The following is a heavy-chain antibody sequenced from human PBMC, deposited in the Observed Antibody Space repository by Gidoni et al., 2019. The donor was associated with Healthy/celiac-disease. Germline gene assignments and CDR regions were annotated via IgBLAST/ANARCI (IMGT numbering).Heavy chain of an antibody. D-gene: IGHD2-2*01. V-gene: IGHV3-48*03. J-gene: IGHJ6*02. CDR3: ARGRCSSTSCYPYYYYYGMDV. CDR1: GFTCSSYE. Sequence: EVQLVESGGGLVQPGGSLRLSCAASGFTCSSYEMNWVRQAPGKGLEWVSYISSSGSTIYYADSVKGRFTISRDNAKNSLYLKMNSLRAEDTAVYYCARGRCSSTSCYPYYYYYGMDVWGQGTTVTVSS. CDR2: ISSSGSTI.